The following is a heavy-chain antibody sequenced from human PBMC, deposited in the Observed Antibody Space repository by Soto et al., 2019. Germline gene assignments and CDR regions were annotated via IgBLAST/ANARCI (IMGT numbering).Heavy chain of an antibody. CDR1: GYTFTNYD. D-gene: IGHD2-21*01. J-gene: IGHJ5*02. CDR3: ASGLWPPERRFAP. V-gene: IGHV1-8*01. CDR2: IHPNSGNT. Sequence: QVQLVQSGAEVKKPGASVRVSCKASGYTFTNYDINWVRQATGQGLEWMGWIHPNSGNTDFAQRFRGRITMTRNTSISTVYMAIRSLTSEDTAVYYCASGLWPPERRFAPWGQGTLITVSS.